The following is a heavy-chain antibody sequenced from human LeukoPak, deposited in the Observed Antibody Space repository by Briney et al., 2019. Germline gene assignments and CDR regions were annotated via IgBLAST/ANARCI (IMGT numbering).Heavy chain of an antibody. CDR2: ISSNGGST. Sequence: GGSLRLSCAASGFTFSSYAMHWVRQAPGKGLEYVSAISSNGGSTYYANSVKGRFTISRDNSKNTLYLQMGSLRAEDMAVYYCARGGYDILTGYFNWLDPWGQGTLVTVSS. CDR1: GFTFSSYA. J-gene: IGHJ5*02. D-gene: IGHD3-9*01. V-gene: IGHV3-64*01. CDR3: ARGGYDILTGYFNWLDP.